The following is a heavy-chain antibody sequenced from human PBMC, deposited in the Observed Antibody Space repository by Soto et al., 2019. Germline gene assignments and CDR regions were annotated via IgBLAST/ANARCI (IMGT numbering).Heavy chain of an antibody. CDR2: IIPRSATS. V-gene: IGHV1-69*12. Sequence: QVQLVQSGAEVKKPGSSVKVSCKASGDTFSTYTITWMRQAPGQGLEWMGGIIPRSATSNYAQKFQGRVXITVDESTNTAXXXLXXLRSEDTAVYYCAREGLVLVPTTVNSDYYYYAMDVWGQGTTVTVSS. CDR3: AREGLVLVPTTVNSDYYYYAMDV. D-gene: IGHD2-2*01. CDR1: GDTFSTYT. J-gene: IGHJ6*02.